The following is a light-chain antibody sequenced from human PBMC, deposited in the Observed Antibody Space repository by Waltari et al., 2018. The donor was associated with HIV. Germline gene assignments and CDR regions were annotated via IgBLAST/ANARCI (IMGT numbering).Light chain of an antibody. V-gene: IGLV1-44*01. CDR2: SND. CDR3: STWDDTLNGLV. J-gene: IGLJ2*01. CDR1: NANLGRDF. Sequence: QSLLTQPASLFGTPGQRVNISCSGSNANLGRDFVTWLKQVPGAAPHFFMNSNDQGPPGLPHRMSVSKSDSVAALAISRLQSDDEASYYCSTWDDTLNGLVFGGGTRLIVL.